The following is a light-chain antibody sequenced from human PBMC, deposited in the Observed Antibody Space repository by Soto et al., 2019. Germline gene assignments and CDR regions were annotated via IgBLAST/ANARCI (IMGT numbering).Light chain of an antibody. Sequence: QAVVTQEPSFSVSPGATVTLTCGLSSGSVSTSYYASWYQQTPGQAPRTLIYSTNTRSSGVPDRFSGSILGNKAALTITGAQADDESDYYCVLYMGGGIGVFGGGTKVTVL. V-gene: IGLV8-61*01. CDR3: VLYMGGGIGV. CDR2: STN. J-gene: IGLJ3*02. CDR1: SGSVSTSYY.